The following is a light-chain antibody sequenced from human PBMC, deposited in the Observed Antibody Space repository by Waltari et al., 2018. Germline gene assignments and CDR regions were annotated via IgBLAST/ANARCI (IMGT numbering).Light chain of an antibody. CDR3: SSYTSGASVDV. V-gene: IGLV2-14*01. CDR1: TGDIGSYNY. J-gene: IGLJ1*01. CDR2: DVD. Sequence: QSALTQPASVSGSPGQPITITCTGTTGDIGSYNYVSWYQQYPGEAPKLIVYDVDNRPSGISDRFSGSKSGNTASLTISGLQTEDEADYYFSSYTSGASVDVFGTGTRVTVL.